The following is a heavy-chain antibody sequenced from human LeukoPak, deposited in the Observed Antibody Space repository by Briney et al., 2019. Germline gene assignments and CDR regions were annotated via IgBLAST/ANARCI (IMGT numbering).Heavy chain of an antibody. CDR1: GFTFSSYA. J-gene: IGHJ4*02. V-gene: IGHV3-30-3*01. D-gene: IGHD6-13*01. CDR2: ISYDGSNK. CDR3: ARAAYPDSSSWYQNPDY. Sequence: QPGGSLRLSCAASGFTFSSYAMHWVRQAPGKGLGWVAVISYDGSNKYYADSVEGRFTISRDNSKNTLYLEMNSLRVEDTAVYYCARAAYPDSSSWYQNPDYWGQGTLVTVSS.